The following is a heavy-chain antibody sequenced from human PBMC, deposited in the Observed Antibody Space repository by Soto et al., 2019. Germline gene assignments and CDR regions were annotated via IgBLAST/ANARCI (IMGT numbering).Heavy chain of an antibody. CDR1: GGSITSDD. Sequence: PXETLSLSWSVSGGSITSDDWSWIRQPPGKGLEWIGYIYYSGTTNYNPSLESRVTISVDTSKNQFSLKLRSVTAADTAVYYCASFPHYYSQTSRFDYWGQGTLVTVSS. CDR3: ASFPHYYSQTSRFDY. CDR2: IYYSGTT. D-gene: IGHD3-10*01. V-gene: IGHV4-59*01. J-gene: IGHJ4*02.